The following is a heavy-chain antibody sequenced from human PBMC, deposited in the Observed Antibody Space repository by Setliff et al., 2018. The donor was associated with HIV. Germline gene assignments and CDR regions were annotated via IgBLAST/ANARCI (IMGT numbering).Heavy chain of an antibody. V-gene: IGHV3-23*01. CDR1: GFTFSSYA. Sequence: PGGSLRLSCAASGFTFSSYAMSWVRQAPGKGLEWVSAISGSGGSTYYADSVKGRFTISRDNSKNTVYLQMNSLRAEDTGVYYCATQTGFYNSHWYDYWGQGTMVTVSS. D-gene: IGHD6-13*01. CDR3: ATQTGFYNSHWYDY. CDR2: ISGSGGST. J-gene: IGHJ4*02.